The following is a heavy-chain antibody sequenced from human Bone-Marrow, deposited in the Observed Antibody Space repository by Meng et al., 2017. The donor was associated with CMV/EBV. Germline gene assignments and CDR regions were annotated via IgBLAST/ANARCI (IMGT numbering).Heavy chain of an antibody. Sequence: GESLKISCAASGFTFSSYSMNWVRQAPGKGLNWVSIIYSGGSATYYADSVKGRFTISRDDSKNTLYLQMNSLRAEDTAVYYCAKLVVPAASGDAFDIWGQGTMVTVSS. CDR2: IYSGGSAT. CDR1: GFTFSSYS. CDR3: AKLVVPAASGDAFDI. V-gene: IGHV3-23*03. J-gene: IGHJ3*02. D-gene: IGHD2-2*01.